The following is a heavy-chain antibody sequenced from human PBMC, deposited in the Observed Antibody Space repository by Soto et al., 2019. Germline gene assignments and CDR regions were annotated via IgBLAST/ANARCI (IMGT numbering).Heavy chain of an antibody. V-gene: IGHV1-69*13. Sequence: VASVKVSCKASGGTFSSYAISWVRQAPGQGLEWMGGIIPIFGTANYAQKFQGRVTITADESTSTAYMELSSLRSEDTAVYYCARADRSSGWFFDYWGQGTLVTVSS. CDR1: GGTFSSYA. CDR2: IIPIFGTA. CDR3: ARADRSSGWFFDY. J-gene: IGHJ4*02. D-gene: IGHD6-19*01.